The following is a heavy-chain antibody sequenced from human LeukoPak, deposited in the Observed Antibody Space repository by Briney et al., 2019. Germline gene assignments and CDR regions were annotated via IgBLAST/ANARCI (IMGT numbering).Heavy chain of an antibody. Sequence: PGRSLRLSCAACGFTFNSYGMHWVRQAPGKGLEWVAVIWHNGSNKYYADSVKGRFAISRDNSKNTLHLQMNSLRAEDTAVYYCARGPAYPYYFDYWGQGTLVTVSS. V-gene: IGHV3-33*01. CDR3: ARGPAYPYYFDY. CDR1: GFTFNSYG. CDR2: IWHNGSNK. J-gene: IGHJ4*02.